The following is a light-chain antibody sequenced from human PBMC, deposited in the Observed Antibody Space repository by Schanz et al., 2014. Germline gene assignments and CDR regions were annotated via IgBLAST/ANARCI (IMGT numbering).Light chain of an antibody. V-gene: IGKV3-20*01. CDR2: GAS. Sequence: EIVLTQSPGTLSLSPGERATLSCRASQSVSSSYLAWYRQKPGQAPRLLIYGASSRATGIPDRFSGSGSGTDFTLTISRLEPEDFAVYYCQQYSDSPPEYTFGQGTNLDIK. CDR3: QQYSDSPPEYT. CDR1: QSVSSSY. J-gene: IGKJ2*01.